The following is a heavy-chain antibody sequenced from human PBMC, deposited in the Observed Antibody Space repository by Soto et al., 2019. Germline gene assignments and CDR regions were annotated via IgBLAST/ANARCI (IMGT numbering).Heavy chain of an antibody. CDR2: INAGNGNT. CDR1: GGTLNRNT. CDR3: ASYQGLDPIY. D-gene: IGHD6-19*01. Sequence: ASVKVSCKASGGTLNRNTVSWVRQAPGQRLEWMGWINAGNGNTKYSQKFQGRVTITRDTSASTAYMELSSLRSEDTAVYYCASYQGLDPIYWGQGTLVTVSS. V-gene: IGHV1-3*01. J-gene: IGHJ4*02.